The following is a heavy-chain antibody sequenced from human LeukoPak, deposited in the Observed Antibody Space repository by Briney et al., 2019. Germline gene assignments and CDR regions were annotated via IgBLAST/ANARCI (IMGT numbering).Heavy chain of an antibody. CDR2: IWYDGSNK. CDR3: ASGAYYCDSSGYANAFDI. J-gene: IGHJ3*02. Sequence: GGSLRLSCAASGFTFSSYGMHWVRQAPGKGLEWVAVIWYDGSNKYYADSVKGRFTISRDNSKNTLYLQMNSLRAEDTAVYYCASGAYYCDSSGYANAFDIWGQGTMVTVSS. D-gene: IGHD3-22*01. V-gene: IGHV3-33*01. CDR1: GFTFSSYG.